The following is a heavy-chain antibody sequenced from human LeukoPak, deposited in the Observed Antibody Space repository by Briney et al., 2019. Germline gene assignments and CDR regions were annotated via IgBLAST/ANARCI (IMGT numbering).Heavy chain of an antibody. Sequence: ASVKVSCKASGGTFSSYAISWVRQAPGQGLELMGRIIPIFGTANYAQKFQGRVTITTDESTSTAYMELSSLRSEDTAVYYCAGETLGWNPHYMDVWGKGTTVTVSS. J-gene: IGHJ6*03. CDR2: IIPIFGTA. CDR3: AGETLGWNPHYMDV. V-gene: IGHV1-69*05. CDR1: GGTFSSYA. D-gene: IGHD1-1*01.